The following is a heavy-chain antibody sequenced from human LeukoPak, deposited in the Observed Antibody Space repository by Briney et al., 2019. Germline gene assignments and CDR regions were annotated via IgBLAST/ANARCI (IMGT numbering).Heavy chain of an antibody. CDR2: IRPDGSDK. J-gene: IGHJ4*02. CDR3: VSAKTCGGDCYHFDY. V-gene: IGHV3-7*03. CDR1: GFSFSRSW. Sequence: GGSLRLSCAASGFSFSRSWMSWVRQAPGTGREGVANIRPDGSDKCYVDSVRGRFIISRDNAKNSLYLQMNSLRAEDTAVYYCVSAKTCGGDCYHFDYWGQGALVTVSS. D-gene: IGHD2-21*02.